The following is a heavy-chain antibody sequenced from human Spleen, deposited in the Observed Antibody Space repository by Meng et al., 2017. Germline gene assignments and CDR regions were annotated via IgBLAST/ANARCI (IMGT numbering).Heavy chain of an antibody. CDR1: GGSFSYYY. CDR3: ARGPTTMAHDFDY. V-gene: IGHV4-34*01. CDR2: INHSGST. J-gene: IGHJ4*02. D-gene: IGHD4-11*01. Sequence: QVQLTQWGAGLLKPSETLSLTCVVSGGSFSYYYWSWIRQPPGKGLEWIGEINHSGSTNYNPSLESRATISVDTSQNNLSLKLSSVTAADSAVYYCARGPTTMAHDFDYWGQGTLVTVSS.